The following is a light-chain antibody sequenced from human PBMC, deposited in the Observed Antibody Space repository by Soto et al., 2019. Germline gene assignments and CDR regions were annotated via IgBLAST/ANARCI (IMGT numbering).Light chain of an antibody. J-gene: IGLJ1*01. CDR2: EVS. V-gene: IGLV2-14*01. Sequence: QSALTQPASVSGSPGQSITISCTGTSSDVGGYNFVSWYLQHPGKAPKLLLYEVSDRHSGVSNRFSGSKSGNTASLTISGLQAEDEADYYCSSYTSMTTLVFGTGTKLTVL. CDR3: SSYTSMTTLV. CDR1: SSDVGGYNF.